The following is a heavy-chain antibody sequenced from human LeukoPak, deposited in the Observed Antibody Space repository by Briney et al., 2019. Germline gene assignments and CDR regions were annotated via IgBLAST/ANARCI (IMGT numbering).Heavy chain of an antibody. CDR1: GGSFSGYY. Sequence: SETLSLTCAVYGGSFSGYYWSWIRQPPGKGLEWIGEINHSGSTNYNPSLKSRVTISVDTSKNQFSLKLSSVTAADTAVYYCARPTTSIAAAGETDYYYYMDVWGKGTTVTVSS. D-gene: IGHD6-13*01. V-gene: IGHV4-34*01. CDR2: INHSGST. CDR3: ARPTTSIAAAGETDYYYYMDV. J-gene: IGHJ6*03.